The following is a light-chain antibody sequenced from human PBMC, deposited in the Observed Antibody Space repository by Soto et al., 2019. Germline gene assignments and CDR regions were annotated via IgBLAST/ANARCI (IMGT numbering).Light chain of an antibody. Sequence: EVVMTQSPATLSVSPGERATLSCRACQSVSRHLAWYQQKPGQAPTLLIYGASIRATGIPARFSGSGSGTEFSLTISSLHSEDLAVYYCQQYDHWWTFGQGIKVDIK. CDR1: QSVSRH. J-gene: IGKJ1*01. CDR3: QQYDHWWT. V-gene: IGKV3-15*01. CDR2: GAS.